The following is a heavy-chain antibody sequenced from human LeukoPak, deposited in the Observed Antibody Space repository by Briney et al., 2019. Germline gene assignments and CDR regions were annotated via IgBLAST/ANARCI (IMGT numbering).Heavy chain of an antibody. Sequence: ASVHDSCKATRYTHTNYGITWVRQPPGRGRAGMGWISGYQGSTKYAQNFQGRVTMTIDTSTSTAYMDLRSLRSDDTAIYFCARSDLGKITAGHFNYWGQGTLVAVCS. J-gene: IGHJ4*02. CDR3: ARSDLGKITAGHFNY. CDR2: ISGYQGST. V-gene: IGHV1-18*01. D-gene: IGHD5-24*01. CDR1: RYTHTNYG.